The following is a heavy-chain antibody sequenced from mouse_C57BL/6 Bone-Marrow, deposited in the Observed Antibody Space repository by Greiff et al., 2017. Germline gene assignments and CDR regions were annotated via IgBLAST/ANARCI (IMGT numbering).Heavy chain of an antibody. CDR1: GFTFSSYA. Sequence: EVKLVESGEGLVKPGGSLKLSCAASGFTFSSYAMSWVRQTPEKRLEWVAYISSGGDYIYYADTVKGRFTISRDNARNTLYLQMSSLKSEDTAMYYCTRDYYEYDGAWFAYWGQGTLVTVSA. CDR2: ISSGGDYI. CDR3: TRDYYEYDGAWFAY. V-gene: IGHV5-9-1*02. J-gene: IGHJ3*01. D-gene: IGHD2-4*01.